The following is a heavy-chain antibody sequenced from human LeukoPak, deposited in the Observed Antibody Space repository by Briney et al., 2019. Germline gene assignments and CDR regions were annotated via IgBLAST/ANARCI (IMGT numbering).Heavy chain of an antibody. J-gene: IGHJ4*02. CDR2: TIPIFGTA. Sequence: ASVKVSCKASGGTFSSYAISWVRQAPGQGLEWMGGTIPIFGTANYAQKFQGRVTITADESTSTAYMELSSLRSEDTAVYYCARDRGIAARLDWGQGTLVTVSS. CDR1: GGTFSSYA. V-gene: IGHV1-69*13. D-gene: IGHD6-6*01. CDR3: ARDRGIAARLD.